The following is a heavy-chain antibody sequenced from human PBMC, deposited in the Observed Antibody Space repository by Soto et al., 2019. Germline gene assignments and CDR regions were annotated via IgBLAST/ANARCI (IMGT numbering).Heavy chain of an antibody. CDR2: IYYSGST. CDR3: ARGISYYYFPDAFDI. Sequence: SDALSLTCTVSGGSISSGGYYWSWIRQHPGKGLEWIGYIYYSGSTYYNPSLKSRVTISVDTSKNQFSLKLSPVTAADTAVYYCARGISYYYFPDAFDIWGQGTMVTVSS. J-gene: IGHJ3*02. D-gene: IGHD3-22*01. V-gene: IGHV4-31*03. CDR1: GGSISSGGYY.